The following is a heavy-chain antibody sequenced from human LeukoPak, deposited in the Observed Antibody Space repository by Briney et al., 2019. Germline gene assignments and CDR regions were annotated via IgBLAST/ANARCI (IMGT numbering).Heavy chain of an antibody. CDR3: ASSGGSYRAAISFDY. CDR1: GGSISSGGYY. D-gene: IGHD1-26*01. V-gene: IGHV4-31*03. Sequence: SETLSLTCTVSGGSISSGGYYWSWIRQHPGKGLEWIGYIYYSGSTYYNPSLKSRVTISVDTSKNQFSLKLSSVTAADTAVYYCASSGGSYRAAISFDYWGQGTLVTVSS. CDR2: IYYSGST. J-gene: IGHJ4*02.